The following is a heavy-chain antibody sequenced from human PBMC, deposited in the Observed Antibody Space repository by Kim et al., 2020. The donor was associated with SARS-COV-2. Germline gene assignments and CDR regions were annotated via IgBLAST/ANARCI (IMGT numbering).Heavy chain of an antibody. CDR3: AKSLSVTQRGFFDY. CDR1: GFTFSTFA. D-gene: IGHD2-21*02. CDR2: ISSGGDST. J-gene: IGHJ4*02. Sequence: GGSLRLSCAASGFTFSTFAMSWVRQAPGKGLEWVSTISSGGDSTFYADSVRGRFTISRDNSKNIVYLEMNSLRAEDTALHYCAKSLSVTQRGFFDYWGQG. V-gene: IGHV3-23*01.